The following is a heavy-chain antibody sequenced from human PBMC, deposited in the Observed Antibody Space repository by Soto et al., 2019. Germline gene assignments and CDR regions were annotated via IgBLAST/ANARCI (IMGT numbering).Heavy chain of an antibody. CDR1: GGSISSYY. Sequence: SETLSLTCTVSGGSISSYYWSWIRQPPGKGLEWIGYIYYSGSTNYNPSLKSRVTISVDTSKNQFSLKLSSVTAADTAVYYCAGRYCTNGICYTNSYYYLDVWGKGTTVTVSS. CDR2: IYYSGST. J-gene: IGHJ6*03. D-gene: IGHD2-8*01. V-gene: IGHV4-59*01. CDR3: AGRYCTNGICYTNSYYYLDV.